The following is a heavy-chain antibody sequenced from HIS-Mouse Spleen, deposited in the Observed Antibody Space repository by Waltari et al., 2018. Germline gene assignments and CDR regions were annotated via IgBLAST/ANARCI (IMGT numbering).Heavy chain of an antibody. J-gene: IGHJ6*02. CDR3: ARGEAEIAAAAYYYYYGMDV. CDR1: GGSFSGYY. D-gene: IGHD6-13*01. V-gene: IGHV4-34*01. Sequence: QVQLQQWGAGLLKPSETLSLTCAVYGGSFSGYYWSWIHQPPGTGLEWIGEITRSGSTNSTPSLKRCVTISVDTSKHQSSLKLSSVTAADTTGYYCARGEAEIAAAAYYYYYGMDVWGQGTTVTVSS. CDR2: ITRSGST.